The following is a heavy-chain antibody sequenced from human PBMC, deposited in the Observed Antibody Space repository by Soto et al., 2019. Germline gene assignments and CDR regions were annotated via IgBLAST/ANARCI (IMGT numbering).Heavy chain of an antibody. CDR1: GGPISRFY. CDR3: ATEGFGELGVFDF. J-gene: IGHJ3*01. CDR2: VSYSGDT. D-gene: IGHD3-10*01. V-gene: IGHV4-59*03. Sequence: QVQLQESGPGPVKPSETLSLTCTFSGGPISRFYWSWIRQSPGKRLEWIGHVSYSGDTKYNPSLKSRVTISLETSMTQFSLKVNSVTTADTAVYYCATEGFGELGVFDFWGQGTLVTVSS.